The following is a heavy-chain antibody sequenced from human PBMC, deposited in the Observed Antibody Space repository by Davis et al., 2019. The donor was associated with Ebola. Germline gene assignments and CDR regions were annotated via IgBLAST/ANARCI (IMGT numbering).Heavy chain of an antibody. CDR3: AKDFYGSGSYIDA. Sequence: SLKISCATSGLTFDDYAMHWSRQAPGKGLERVSGITLNSGTTAYADSVKGRFTISRDNAKDSLYLQMNSLRTEDTAFYYCAKDFYGSGSYIDAWGQGTLVAVSS. CDR1: GLTFDDYA. V-gene: IGHV3-9*01. CDR2: ITLNSGTT. D-gene: IGHD3-10*01. J-gene: IGHJ5*02.